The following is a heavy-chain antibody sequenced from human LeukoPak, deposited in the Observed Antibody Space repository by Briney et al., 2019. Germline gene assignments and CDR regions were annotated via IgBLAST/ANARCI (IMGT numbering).Heavy chain of an antibody. CDR2: IYYSGST. CDR1: GGSISSYY. CDR3: ARQTWGYGGRAIDY. V-gene: IGHV4-59*08. J-gene: IGHJ4*02. Sequence: SETLSLTCTVSGGSISSYYWSWIRQPPGKGLEWIGYIYYSGSTNYNPSLKSRVTISVDTSKNQSSLKLSSVTAADTAVYYCARQTWGYGGRAIDYWGQGTLVTVSS. D-gene: IGHD4-23*01.